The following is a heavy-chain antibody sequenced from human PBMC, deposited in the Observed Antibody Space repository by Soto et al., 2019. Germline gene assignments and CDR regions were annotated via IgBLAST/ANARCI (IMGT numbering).Heavy chain of an antibody. J-gene: IGHJ4*02. V-gene: IGHV3-23*01. Sequence: EVQLLESGGGLIQPGGSLRLSCAASGFIFSNYAMTWVRQAPGEGLAWVSTIGGIGSNTYYEDSVKGRFTISRDNSKNTLYLQMNSLRAEDTAIYYCAKDRPGGGAFDYWGQGTLVTVSS. CDR1: GFIFSNYA. D-gene: IGHD6-6*01. CDR3: AKDRPGGGAFDY. CDR2: IGGIGSNT.